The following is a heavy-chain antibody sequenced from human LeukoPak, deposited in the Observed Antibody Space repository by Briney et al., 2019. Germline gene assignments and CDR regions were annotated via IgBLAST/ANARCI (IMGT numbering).Heavy chain of an antibody. V-gene: IGHV3-23*01. CDR2: ISGSGGDT. CDR3: AKYDSFDHYYDSSGRFDC. J-gene: IGHJ4*02. Sequence: TGGSLRLSCAASGFTFSSYAMGWVRQAPGKGLEWVSAISGSGGDTYYADSVKGRFTISRDNSKNTLFLQMNSLRAEDTAVYYCAKYDSFDHYYDSSGRFDCWGQGTLVTVSS. D-gene: IGHD3-22*01. CDR1: GFTFSSYA.